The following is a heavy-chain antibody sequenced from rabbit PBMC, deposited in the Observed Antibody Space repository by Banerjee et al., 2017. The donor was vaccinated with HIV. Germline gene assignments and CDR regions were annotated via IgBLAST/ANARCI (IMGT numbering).Heavy chain of an antibody. CDR1: GFDFSSYG. Sequence: QEQLVESGGGLVQPGGSLKLSCKASGFDFSSYGVSWVRQAPGKGLEWIGCIYTGDGSPYYASWAKGRFTISKASSTTVTLQMTSLTAADAATYFCARVNATNGGVYYYYGMDLWGQGTLVTIS. CDR2: IYTGDGSP. CDR3: ARVNATNGGVYYYYGMDL. V-gene: IGHV1S45*01. D-gene: IGHD6-1*01. J-gene: IGHJ6*01.